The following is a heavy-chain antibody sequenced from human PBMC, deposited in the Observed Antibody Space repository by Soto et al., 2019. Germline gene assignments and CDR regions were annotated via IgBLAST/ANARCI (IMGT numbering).Heavy chain of an antibody. Sequence: QVQLVESGGGVVQPGRSLRLSCAASGFNFRSYGMHWVRQAPGKGLEWVAVISYDGSAKWYVDSVKGRFTISRDTSKNILYMQMNSVRAEDTAVYYCAKDEGAEDDILTGYPLFDYRGQGILVTVSS. V-gene: IGHV3-30*18. CDR2: ISYDGSAK. CDR1: GFNFRSYG. J-gene: IGHJ4*02. D-gene: IGHD3-9*01. CDR3: AKDEGAEDDILTGYPLFDY.